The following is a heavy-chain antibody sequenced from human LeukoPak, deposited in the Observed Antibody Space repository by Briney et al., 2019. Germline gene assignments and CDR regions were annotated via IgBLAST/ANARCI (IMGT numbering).Heavy chain of an antibody. CDR2: ISGSGGST. V-gene: IGHV3-23*01. J-gene: IGHJ3*02. CDR3: AKVPVFSLTISEVVTDDAFDI. D-gene: IGHD3-3*01. CDR1: GFTFSSYA. Sequence: PGGSLRLSCAASGFTFSSYAMSWVRQAPGKGLEWVSAISGSGGSTYYADSVKGQFTISRDNSKNTLYLQMNSLRAEDTAVYYCAKVPVFSLTISEVVTDDAFDIWGQGTIVTVSS.